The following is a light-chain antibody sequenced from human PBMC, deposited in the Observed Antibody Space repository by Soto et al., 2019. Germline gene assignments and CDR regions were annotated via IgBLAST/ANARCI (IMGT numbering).Light chain of an antibody. V-gene: IGLV2-11*01. J-gene: IGLJ1*01. Sequence: QSALTQPHSVSGSPGQSVTISCTGTSSDVGGYNSVSWYQQHPGKAPKLMIYDVTKRPSGVPDRFSGSKSGNTASLTISGLQSDYEADYYCCSYAGTYTYVFGTETKLTVL. CDR1: SSDVGGYNS. CDR3: CSYAGTYTYV. CDR2: DVT.